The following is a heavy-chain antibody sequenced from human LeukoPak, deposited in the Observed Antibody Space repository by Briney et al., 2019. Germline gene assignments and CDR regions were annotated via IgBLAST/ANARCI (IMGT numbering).Heavy chain of an antibody. CDR2: ISSSSSYI. CDR1: GFTFSSYS. V-gene: IGHV3-21*01. CDR3: ARDAGGHLEWLWDYYYYYMDV. J-gene: IGHJ6*03. D-gene: IGHD3-3*01. Sequence: GGSLRLSCAASGFTFSSYSMNWVRQAPGKGLEWVSSISSSSSYIYYADSVKGRFTISRDNAKNSLYLQMNSLRAEDTAVYYCARDAGGHLEWLWDYYYYYMDVWGKGTTVTVSS.